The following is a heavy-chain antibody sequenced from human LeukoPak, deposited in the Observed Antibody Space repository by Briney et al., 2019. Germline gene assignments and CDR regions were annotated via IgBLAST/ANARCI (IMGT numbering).Heavy chain of an antibody. D-gene: IGHD5-18*01. CDR1: GGSISSYY. CDR3: ARADTAMGNYYYYGMDV. V-gene: IGHV4-59*01. J-gene: IGHJ6*02. CDR2: IYYSGST. Sequence: SETLSLTCTVYGGSISSYYWSWIRQPPGKGLEWIGYIYYSGSTNYNPSLKSRVTISVDTSKNQFSLKLSSVTAADTAVYYCARADTAMGNYYYYGMDVWGQGTTVTVSS.